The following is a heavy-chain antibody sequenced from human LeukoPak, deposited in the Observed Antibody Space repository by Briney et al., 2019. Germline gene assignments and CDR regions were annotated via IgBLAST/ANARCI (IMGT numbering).Heavy chain of an antibody. Sequence: SVKVSCEASGGTFRSYAISWVRQAPGQGLEWMGRIIPILGIANYAQKFQGRVTITADKSTSTAYMELSSLRSEDTAVYYCAGRLGYCSSTGCYEDWGQGTLVTVSS. D-gene: IGHD2-2*01. CDR3: AGRLGYCSSTGCYED. CDR2: IIPILGIA. CDR1: GGTFRSYA. J-gene: IGHJ4*02. V-gene: IGHV1-69*04.